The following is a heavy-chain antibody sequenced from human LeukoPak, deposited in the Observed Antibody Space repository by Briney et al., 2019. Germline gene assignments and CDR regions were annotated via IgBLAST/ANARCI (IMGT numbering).Heavy chain of an antibody. J-gene: IGHJ3*02. CDR3: ATDDFWSGYYSHTDAFDI. V-gene: IGHV3-7*04. CDR2: IEQDGSEK. Sequence: GGSLRLSCAASGFTFSSYAMHWVRQAPGKGLEWVANIEQDGSEKYYVDSVKGRFTISRDNAKNSLYLQMNSLRAEDTAVYYCATDDFWSGYYSHTDAFDIWGQGTMVTVSS. D-gene: IGHD3-3*01. CDR1: GFTFSSYA.